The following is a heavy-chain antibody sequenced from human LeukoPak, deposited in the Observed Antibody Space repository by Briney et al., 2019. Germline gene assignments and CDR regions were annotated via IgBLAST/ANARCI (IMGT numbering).Heavy chain of an antibody. J-gene: IGHJ5*02. CDR3: AASSQLGSYNWFDP. CDR2: IDQSRST. V-gene: IGHV4-34*01. CDR1: GASFSDRY. D-gene: IGHD1-1*01. Sequence: SETLSLTCAVYGASFSDRYWTWIRHPPGEGLEWIGEIDQSRSTKCNPSLKGRVTISLDTSKNQFSLALTSVTAADTAIYYCAASSQLGSYNWFDPWGQGTPVTVSS.